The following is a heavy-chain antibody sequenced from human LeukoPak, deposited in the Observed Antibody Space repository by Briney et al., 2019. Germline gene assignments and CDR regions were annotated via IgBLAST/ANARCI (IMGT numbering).Heavy chain of an antibody. CDR2: ISGSGGST. CDR3: VKFIPLYNWFDP. CDR1: GFTFSSYA. J-gene: IGHJ5*02. V-gene: IGHV3-23*01. D-gene: IGHD3-16*02. Sequence: GGSLRLSCAASGFTFSSYAMSWVRQAPGKELEWVSAISGSGGSTYYADSVKGRFTISRDNSKNTLYLQMNSLRAEDTTVYYCVKFIPLYNWFDPWGQGTLVTVSS.